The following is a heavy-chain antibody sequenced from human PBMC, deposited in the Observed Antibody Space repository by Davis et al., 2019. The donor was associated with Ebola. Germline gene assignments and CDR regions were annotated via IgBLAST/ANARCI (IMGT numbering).Heavy chain of an antibody. Sequence: QVSCKGSGYSFTSYWIGWVRQMPGEGLEWMGIIYPADSDTRYSPSFQGQVTISADKSISTAYLQWSSLKASDTAMYYCARFLEWKADYWGQGTLVTVSS. CDR1: GYSFTSYW. D-gene: IGHD3-3*01. V-gene: IGHV5-51*01. CDR3: ARFLEWKADY. J-gene: IGHJ4*02. CDR2: IYPADSDT.